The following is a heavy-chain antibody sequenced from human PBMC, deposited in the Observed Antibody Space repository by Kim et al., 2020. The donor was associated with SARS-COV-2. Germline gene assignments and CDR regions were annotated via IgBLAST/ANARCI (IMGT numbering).Heavy chain of an antibody. Sequence: SETLSLTCAVYGGSFSGYYWSWIRQPPGKGLEWIGEINHSGSTNYNPSLKSRVTISVDTSKNQFSLKLSSVTAADTAVYYCATSDCYDSSGYPRSAYYGMLARGAGAPVTVS. CDR1: GGSFSGYY. V-gene: IGHV4-34*01. CDR2: INHSGST. CDR3: ATSDCYDSSGYPRSAYYGMLA. D-gene: IGHD3-22*01. J-gene: IGHJ6*01.